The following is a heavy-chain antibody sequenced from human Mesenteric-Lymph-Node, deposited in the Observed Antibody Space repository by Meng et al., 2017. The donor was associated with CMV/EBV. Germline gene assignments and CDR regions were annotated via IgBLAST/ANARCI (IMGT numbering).Heavy chain of an antibody. CDR1: GGSISSSSYY. D-gene: IGHD1-1*01. CDR2: IYHSGST. CDR3: ARVRQLEGSSSNYYYYYGMDV. V-gene: IGHV4-61*05. Sequence: GSLRLSCTVSGGSISSSSYYWGWIRQPPGKGLEWIGYIYHSGSTNYNPSLRSRVTISVDTSKNQFSLKLSSVTAADTAVYYCARVRQLEGSSSNYYYYYGMDVWGQGTTVTVSS. J-gene: IGHJ6*02.